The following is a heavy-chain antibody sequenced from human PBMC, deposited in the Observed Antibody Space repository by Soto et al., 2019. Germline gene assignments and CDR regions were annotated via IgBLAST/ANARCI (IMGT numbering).Heavy chain of an antibody. J-gene: IGHJ5*01. V-gene: IGHV4-30-4*01. CDR2: IYKSATT. Sequence: ASETLSLTCSVSGDSISNLDYFWAWIRQPPGQALEYIGYIYKSATTYYNPSFESRVAISVDTSKSQFSLNVTSVTAADTAVYFCARGRYCLTGRCFPNWFDSWGQGALVTVSS. D-gene: IGHD7-27*01. CDR1: GDSISNLDYF. CDR3: ARGRYCLTGRCFPNWFDS.